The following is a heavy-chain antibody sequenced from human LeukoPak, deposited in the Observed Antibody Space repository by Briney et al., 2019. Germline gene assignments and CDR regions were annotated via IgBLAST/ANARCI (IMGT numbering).Heavy chain of an antibody. J-gene: IGHJ4*02. CDR3: AKDKWPFGIAVALGPFDY. CDR1: GFTFDDYA. D-gene: IGHD6-19*01. V-gene: IGHV3-9*03. CDR2: ISWNSGSI. Sequence: GRSLRLSCAASGFTFDDYAMHWVRQAPGKGLEWVSGISWNSGSIGYAASVKGRFTISRDNEKNSLYLQMNSLRAEDMALYYCAKDKWPFGIAVALGPFDYWGQGTLVTVSS.